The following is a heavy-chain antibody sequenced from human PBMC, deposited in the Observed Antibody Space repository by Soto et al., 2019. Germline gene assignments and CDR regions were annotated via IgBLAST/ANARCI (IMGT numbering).Heavy chain of an antibody. CDR1: GYTFTSYD. D-gene: IGHD6-13*01. J-gene: IGHJ6*02. Sequence: LVNGYCKTSGYTFTSYDIDCPRQAKGQGLEWMGLMNPNSGNTGYAQKFQGRVTITRNTSISTAYMELRSLRSEDTAVYDCARGAAADWFPNGGRYYYGMDVWGQGTTVTVSS. V-gene: IGHV1-8*01. CDR3: ARGAAADWFPNGGRYYYGMDV. CDR2: MNPNSGNT.